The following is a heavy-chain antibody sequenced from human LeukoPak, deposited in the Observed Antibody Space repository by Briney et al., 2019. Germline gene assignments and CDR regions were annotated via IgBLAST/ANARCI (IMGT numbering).Heavy chain of an antibody. V-gene: IGHV3-23*01. CDR2: ISNNGGYT. CDR1: GFTVSSTY. Sequence: GGSLRLSCAASGFTVSSTYMSWVRQAPGKGLEWVSAISNNGGYTYYADSVQGRFTISRDNSKSTLCLQMTSLRADDTAVYYCAKQLGYCSDGSCYFPYWGQGTLVTVSS. J-gene: IGHJ4*02. D-gene: IGHD2-15*01. CDR3: AKQLGYCSDGSCYFPY.